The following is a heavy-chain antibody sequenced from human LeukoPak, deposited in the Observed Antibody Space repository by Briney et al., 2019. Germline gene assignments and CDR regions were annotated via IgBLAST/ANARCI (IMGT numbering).Heavy chain of an antibody. V-gene: IGHV3-11*04. CDR1: GFTYSDYY. Sequence: PGGSLRLSCAASGFTYSDYYMSWIRQAPGKGLEGVSYISSSGSIIEYADSVRGRFTISRDNAKNSLYLQMNSLRAEDTAVYYCTSPPLGYCSTTSCLQYFEQWGQGTLVTVSS. CDR2: ISSSGSII. CDR3: TSPPLGYCSTTSCLQYFEQ. J-gene: IGHJ1*01. D-gene: IGHD2-2*01.